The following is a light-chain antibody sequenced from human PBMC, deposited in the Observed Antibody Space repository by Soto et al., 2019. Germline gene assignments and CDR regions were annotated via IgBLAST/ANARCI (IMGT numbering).Light chain of an antibody. J-gene: IGKJ1*01. V-gene: IGKV3-20*01. CDR3: QQYGSSGT. Sequence: EIVLMQAPGTLSLSPGERATLSCRASQSVSSSYLAWYQQKPGQAPRLHIYGASTRATGIPDRFSGSGSGTDFTLTISRLEPEDFAVYYCQQYGSSGTVGQGTKLDIK. CDR2: GAS. CDR1: QSVSSSY.